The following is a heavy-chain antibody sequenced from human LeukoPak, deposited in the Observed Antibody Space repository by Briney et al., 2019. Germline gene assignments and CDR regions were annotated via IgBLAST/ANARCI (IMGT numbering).Heavy chain of an antibody. D-gene: IGHD6-19*01. CDR1: GYTFTGYY. Sequence: ASVTVSCKASGYTFTGYYMHWVRQAPGQGLEWMGWINPNSGGTKYAQKFQGRVTMTRDTSISTAYMELSRLRSDDTAVYYCARGGAGTAYYYYYYMDVWGKGTAVTISS. CDR2: INPNSGGT. CDR3: ARGGAGTAYYYYYYMDV. V-gene: IGHV1-2*02. J-gene: IGHJ6*03.